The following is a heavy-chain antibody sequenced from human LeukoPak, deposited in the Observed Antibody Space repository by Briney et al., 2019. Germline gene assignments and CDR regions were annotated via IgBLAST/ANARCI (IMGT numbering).Heavy chain of an antibody. D-gene: IGHD6-19*01. CDR1: GFTFSSYA. Sequence: GGSLRLSCAASGFTFSSYAMSWVRQAPGKGLEGVSSISGSGGSTSYADSVKGRFTISRDNSKSTLYLQMNSLRAEDTAVYYCARGQAQQWLVSPWNYYYMDVWGKGTTVTISS. CDR3: ARGQAQQWLVSPWNYYYMDV. CDR2: ISGSGGST. V-gene: IGHV3-23*01. J-gene: IGHJ6*03.